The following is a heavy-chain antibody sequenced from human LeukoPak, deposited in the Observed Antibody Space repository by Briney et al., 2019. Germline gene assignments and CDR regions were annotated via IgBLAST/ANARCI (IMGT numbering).Heavy chain of an antibody. D-gene: IGHD3-10*01. Sequence: SSETLPLTCAVYGGSFSGYYWSWIRQPPGKGLEWIGEINHSGSTNYNLSLKSRVTISVDTSKNQFSLKLSSVTAADTAVYYCARVGTMVRGVMSGFDPWGQGTLVTVSS. CDR1: GGSFSGYY. CDR3: ARVGTMVRGVMSGFDP. CDR2: INHSGST. J-gene: IGHJ5*02. V-gene: IGHV4-34*01.